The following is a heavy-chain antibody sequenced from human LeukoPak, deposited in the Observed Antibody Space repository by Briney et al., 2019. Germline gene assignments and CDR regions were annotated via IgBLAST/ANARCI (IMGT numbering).Heavy chain of an antibody. CDR2: IYPGDSDT. Sequence: GESLKISCKGSGYSFASYWIGWVRQMPGKGLEWMGIIYPGDSDTRYSPSFQGQVTISADKSISTAYLQWSSLKASDTAMYYCARQADSSERAFDIWGRGTMVTVSS. J-gene: IGHJ3*02. V-gene: IGHV5-51*01. CDR1: GYSFASYW. CDR3: ARQADSSERAFDI. D-gene: IGHD3-22*01.